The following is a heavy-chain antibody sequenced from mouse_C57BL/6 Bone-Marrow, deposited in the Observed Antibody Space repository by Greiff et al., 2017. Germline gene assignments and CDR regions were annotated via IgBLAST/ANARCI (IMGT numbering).Heavy chain of an antibody. D-gene: IGHD1-1*01. J-gene: IGHJ3*01. V-gene: IGHV1-72*01. CDR2: IDPNSGGT. CDR1: GYTFTSYW. CDR3: ARRSLYGSSSWFAY. Sequence: QVQLQQPGAELVKPGASVKLSCKASGYTFTSYWMHWVKQRPGRGLEWNGRIDPNSGGTKYNEKFKSKATLTVDKPSSTAYMQLSSLTSEDSAVYYCARRSLYGSSSWFAYWGQGTLVTVSA.